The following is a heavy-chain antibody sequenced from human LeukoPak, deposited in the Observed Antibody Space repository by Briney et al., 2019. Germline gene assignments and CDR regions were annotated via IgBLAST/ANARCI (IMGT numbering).Heavy chain of an antibody. J-gene: IGHJ5*02. CDR2: IYYSGST. CDR1: GGSISSTRYY. CDR3: ARHGIYYGLGSSYGLPNWFDP. Sequence: SETLSLTCTVSGGSISSTRYYWGWIRQPPGKGLEWIGSIYYSGSTYYNPSLKSRVTMSVDRSKNQFSLKLSSVTAADTAVYYCARHGIYYGLGSSYGLPNWFDPWGQGTLVTVSS. D-gene: IGHD3-10*01. V-gene: IGHV4-39*01.